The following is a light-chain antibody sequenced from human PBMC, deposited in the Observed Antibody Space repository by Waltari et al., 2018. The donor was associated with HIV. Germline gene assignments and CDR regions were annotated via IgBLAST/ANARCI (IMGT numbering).Light chain of an antibody. Sequence: SYVLTQPPSVSVAPGQTARITCGGDNIGNKSVHWYQQKPGQAPVLVVLDDSDRPSGIPARFSGSNSGKTATLTVSRVEAGDEADYYCQVWDSGSDHPGVFGTGTKVTVL. J-gene: IGLJ1*01. CDR3: QVWDSGSDHPGV. V-gene: IGLV3-21*02. CDR1: NIGNKS. CDR2: DDS.